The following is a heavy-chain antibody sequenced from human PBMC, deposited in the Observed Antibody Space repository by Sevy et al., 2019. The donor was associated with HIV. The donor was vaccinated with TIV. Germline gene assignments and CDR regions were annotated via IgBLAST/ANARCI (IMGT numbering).Heavy chain of an antibody. V-gene: IGHV3-48*03. D-gene: IGHD4-17*01. CDR3: ARDLPPSATTVPHFDC. Sequence: GGSLRLSCAASGFTFSSYEMNWVRQAPGKGLEWISYISNSGTAMYYSDSVRGRFTISRDNARRSLYLQMNSLRAEDTAVYYCARDLPPSATTVPHFDCWGQGTLVTDSS. CDR1: GFTFSSYE. J-gene: IGHJ4*02. CDR2: ISNSGTAM.